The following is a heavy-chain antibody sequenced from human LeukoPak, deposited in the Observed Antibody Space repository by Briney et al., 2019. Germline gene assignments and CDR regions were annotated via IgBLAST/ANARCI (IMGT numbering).Heavy chain of an antibody. Sequence: GASVKVPCKASGYTFTTYAISWVRQAPGQGLEWMGWISAYYGNTTYAQKFQGRVTVTTDTSTSTAYMELRSLRSDDTAVYYCARGVYYDRNFDYWGQGTLVTVSS. CDR3: ARGVYYDRNFDY. D-gene: IGHD3-22*01. CDR2: ISAYYGNT. CDR1: GYTFTTYA. J-gene: IGHJ4*02. V-gene: IGHV1-18*01.